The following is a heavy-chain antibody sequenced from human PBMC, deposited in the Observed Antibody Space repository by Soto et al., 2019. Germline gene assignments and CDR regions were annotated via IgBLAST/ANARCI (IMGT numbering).Heavy chain of an antibody. CDR1: GYAFTTYG. J-gene: IGHJ4*02. D-gene: IGHD1-1*01. CDR2: ISAHNGNT. V-gene: IGHV1-18*01. Sequence: QVHLVQSGAEVKKPGASVKVSCKGSGYAFTTYGITWVRQAPGQGLEWMGWISAHNGNTNYAQKLQGRVTVTRDTSTSTACMELRSLRSDDTAVYYCARGRYGDYWGQGALFTVSS. CDR3: ARGRYGDY.